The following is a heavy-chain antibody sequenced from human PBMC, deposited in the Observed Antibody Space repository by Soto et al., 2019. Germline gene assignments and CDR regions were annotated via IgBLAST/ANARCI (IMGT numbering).Heavy chain of an antibody. D-gene: IGHD6-6*01. CDR3: ARGGILYSSSSGYFQH. CDR1: GGTFSSYA. Sequence: QVQLVQSGAEVKKPGSSVKVSCKASGGTFSSYAISWVRQAPGQGLEWMGGIIPIFGTANYAQKFQGRVTLTADESTSTAYMELSSLRSEDTAVYYCARGGILYSSSSGYFQHWGQGTLVTVSS. V-gene: IGHV1-69*01. CDR2: IIPIFGTA. J-gene: IGHJ1*01.